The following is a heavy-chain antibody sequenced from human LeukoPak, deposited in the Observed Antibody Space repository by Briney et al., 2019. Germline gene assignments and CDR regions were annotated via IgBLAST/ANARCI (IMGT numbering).Heavy chain of an antibody. CDR2: INPSGGST. D-gene: IGHD6-19*01. CDR1: GYTLTNYY. J-gene: IGHJ3*02. CDR3: ARVRFSSGWYIAFDI. Sequence: ASVKVSCKASGYTLTNYYMHWVRQAPGQGLEWMGIINPSGGSTSYAQKFQGRVIMTRDTSTTTVYMELSSLRSEDTAVYYCARVRFSSGWYIAFDIWGQGTMVTVSS. V-gene: IGHV1-46*01.